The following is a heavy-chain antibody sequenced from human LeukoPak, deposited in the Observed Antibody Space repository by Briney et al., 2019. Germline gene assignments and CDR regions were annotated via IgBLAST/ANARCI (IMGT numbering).Heavy chain of an antibody. Sequence: PGGSLRLSCAASGFTFSSYGMHWVRQAPGKGLEWVAVIWYDGSNKYYADSVKGRFTISRDNSKNTLYLQMNSLRAEDTAVYYCAKGDCSSTSCYEGGNYYYYYMDVWGKGTTVTVSS. J-gene: IGHJ6*03. CDR1: GFTFSSYG. CDR3: AKGDCSSTSCYEGGNYYYYYMDV. V-gene: IGHV3-33*06. D-gene: IGHD2-2*01. CDR2: IWYDGSNK.